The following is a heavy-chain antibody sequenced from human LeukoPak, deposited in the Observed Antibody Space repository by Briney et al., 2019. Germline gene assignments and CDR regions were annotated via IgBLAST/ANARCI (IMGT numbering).Heavy chain of an antibody. CDR3: PKAAIPPTLAHGYSWGDYYSYVDV. V-gene: IGHV3-23*01. CDR2: ISGRGGGT. J-gene: IGHJ6*03. Sequence: GGSLRLSCAASGFTFSSYAMGWVRQAPGKGLEWVGGISGRGGGTNYAETVKGRVTISRDTSKKTVYLEMNSLRAEDTAAYYCPKAAIPPTLAHGYSWGDYYSYVDVWGKGTTVTVSS. D-gene: IGHD5-24*01. CDR1: GFTFSSYA.